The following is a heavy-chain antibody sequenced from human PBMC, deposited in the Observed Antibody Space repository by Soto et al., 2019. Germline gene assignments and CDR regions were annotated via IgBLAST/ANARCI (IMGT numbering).Heavy chain of an antibody. D-gene: IGHD3-22*01. V-gene: IGHV1-69*13. J-gene: IGHJ5*02. Sequence: SVKVSCKXSGGAFNLTPMSWVRQAPGQGPEWMGGITPIFGSPAYAQKLHGRVTITADESTNTVYMELSSLTSNDTAIYYCARGFDRGGYLWFDPWGQGTLVTVSS. CDR1: GGAFNLTP. CDR2: ITPIFGSP. CDR3: ARGFDRGGYLWFDP.